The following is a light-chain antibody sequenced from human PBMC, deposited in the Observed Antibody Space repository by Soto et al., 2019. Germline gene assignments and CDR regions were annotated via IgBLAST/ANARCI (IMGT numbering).Light chain of an antibody. CDR2: DAS. CDR3: QRRSNWHPAWT. J-gene: IGKJ1*01. Sequence: EIVLTQSPATLSLSPGERATLSCRASQSVSSYLAWYQHKPGQAPRLLIYDASKRATGIPARFSGSGSGTDFTLNISSLEPDDFAVYYRQRRSNWHPAWTFDQGTRGEIK. V-gene: IGKV3-11*01. CDR1: QSVSSY.